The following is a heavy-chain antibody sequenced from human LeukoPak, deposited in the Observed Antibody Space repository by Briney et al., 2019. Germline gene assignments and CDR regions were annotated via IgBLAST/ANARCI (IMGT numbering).Heavy chain of an antibody. CDR2: IKSDGSST. V-gene: IGHV3-74*03. D-gene: IGHD3-3*01. CDR1: GFTFSSYW. Sequence: GGSPRLSCAASGFTFSSYWMHWVRQAPGKGLVWVSRIKSDGSSTTYADSVKGRFTISRDNAKNTLYLQMNSLRAEDTAVYYCARDLEAGGVWGQGTLVTVSS. CDR3: ARDLEAGGV. J-gene: IGHJ4*02.